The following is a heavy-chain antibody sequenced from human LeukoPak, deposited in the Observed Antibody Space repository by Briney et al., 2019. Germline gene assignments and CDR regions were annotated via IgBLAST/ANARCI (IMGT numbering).Heavy chain of an antibody. D-gene: IGHD3-16*01. Sequence: PSETLSLTCTVSGGSISNGSYYWSWIRQPAGKGLEWIGRIYTSGSTYYNPSLKSRVTISVDRSKNQFSLKLSSVTAADTAVYYCARGDLRGNWFDPWGQGTLVTVSS. CDR1: GGSISNGSYY. CDR3: ARGDLRGNWFDP. CDR2: IYTSGST. V-gene: IGHV4-61*02. J-gene: IGHJ5*02.